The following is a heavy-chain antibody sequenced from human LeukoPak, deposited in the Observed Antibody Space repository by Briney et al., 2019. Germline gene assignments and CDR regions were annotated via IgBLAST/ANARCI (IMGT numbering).Heavy chain of an antibody. V-gene: IGHV4-4*07. CDR2: IYTSGST. D-gene: IGHD2-15*01. CDR3: ARLGGSSFDY. Sequence: GSLRPSCAASGLSFSNYWMTWVRQAPGKGLEWIGRIYTSGSTNYNPSLKSRVTISVDTSKNQFSLKLSSVTAADTAVYYCARLGGSSFDYWGQGTLVTVSS. CDR1: GLSFSNYW. J-gene: IGHJ4*02.